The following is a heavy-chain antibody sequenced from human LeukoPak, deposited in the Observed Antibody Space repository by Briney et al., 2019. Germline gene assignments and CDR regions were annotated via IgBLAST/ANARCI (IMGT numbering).Heavy chain of an antibody. D-gene: IGHD3-16*02. CDR2: ISSSSSYI. CDR1: GFTFSSYS. V-gene: IGHV3-21*01. Sequence: GGSLRLSCAASGFTFSSYSMNWVRQAPGKGLEWVSSISSSSSYIYYADSVKGRFTISRDNAENSLYLQMNSLRAEDTAVYYCAKTVVVPAAVYDYVWGSYRYPFDYWGQGTLVTVSS. J-gene: IGHJ4*02. CDR3: AKTVVVPAAVYDYVWGSYRYPFDY.